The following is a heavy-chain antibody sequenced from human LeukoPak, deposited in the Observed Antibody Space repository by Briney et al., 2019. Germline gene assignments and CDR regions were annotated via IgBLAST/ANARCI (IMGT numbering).Heavy chain of an antibody. J-gene: IGHJ4*02. D-gene: IGHD3-10*01. Sequence: GESLKISCAASGFTFDKYSMNWVRQAPGKGLEWVSHISSASITIYYADSVKGRFTISRDNAKSSLYLHITSLRAEDTALYYCARDYYRSGSYAVDFWGQGTLVTVSS. CDR2: ISSASITI. CDR1: GFTFDKYS. V-gene: IGHV3-48*01. CDR3: ARDYYRSGSYAVDF.